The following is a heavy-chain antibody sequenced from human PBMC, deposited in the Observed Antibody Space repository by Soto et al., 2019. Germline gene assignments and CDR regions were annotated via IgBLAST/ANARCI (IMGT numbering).Heavy chain of an antibody. J-gene: IGHJ3*02. CDR3: ARMGSTLGDIVVVPAAPDAFDI. Sequence: GESLKISCKGSRYSFTSYWIGWVRQMPGKGLEWMGIIYPGDSDTRYSPSFQGQVTISVDKSISTAYLQWSSLKASDTAMYYCARMGSTLGDIVVVPAAPDAFDIWGQGTMVTVSS. CDR1: RYSFTSYW. D-gene: IGHD2-2*01. V-gene: IGHV5-51*01. CDR2: IYPGDSDT.